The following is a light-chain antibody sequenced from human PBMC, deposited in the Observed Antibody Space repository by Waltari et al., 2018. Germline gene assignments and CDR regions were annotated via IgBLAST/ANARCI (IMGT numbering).Light chain of an antibody. J-gene: IGLJ2*01. CDR3: NSRDTTGYLVI. V-gene: IGLV3-19*01. CDR1: SLRTYH. CDR2: VRN. Sequence: SSELTQDSTVSVALGQTVKITCQGDSLRTYHASWYQQKPRQAPVLLIYVRNKRPSGIPGRISVSRSGKTASLTITGTQAGDEADYYCNSRDTTGYLVIFGGGTKLTVL.